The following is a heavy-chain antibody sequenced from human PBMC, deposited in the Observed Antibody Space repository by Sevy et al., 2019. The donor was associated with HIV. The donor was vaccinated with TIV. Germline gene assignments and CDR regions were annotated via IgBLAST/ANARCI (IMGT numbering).Heavy chain of an antibody. CDR2: IYSGGST. V-gene: IGHV3-53*01. CDR3: AREGPGSYGYFGDYYYYYGMDV. D-gene: IGHD5-18*01. CDR1: GFTVSSNY. Sequence: GGSLRLSCAASGFTVSSNYMSWVRQAPGKGLEWVSVIYSGGSTYYADSVKGRFTISRDNSKNTLYLQMNSLRAEGTAVYYCAREGPGSYGYFGDYYYYYGMDVWGQGTTVTVSS. J-gene: IGHJ6*02.